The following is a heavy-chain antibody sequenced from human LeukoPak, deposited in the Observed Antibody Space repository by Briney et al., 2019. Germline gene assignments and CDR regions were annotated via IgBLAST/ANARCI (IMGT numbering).Heavy chain of an antibody. J-gene: IGHJ5*01. Sequence: GGSLRLSCAASGFTFSKAWMTWVRQAPGRGLEWVGRIKSETDGGTADYAAPVKGRFAISRDDSKNTLYLQMHSLKTEDTALYYCTTVGSWLGADSWGQGTRVTVSS. CDR1: GFTFSKAW. CDR3: TTVGSWLGADS. V-gene: IGHV3-15*01. D-gene: IGHD6-19*01. CDR2: IKSETDGGTA.